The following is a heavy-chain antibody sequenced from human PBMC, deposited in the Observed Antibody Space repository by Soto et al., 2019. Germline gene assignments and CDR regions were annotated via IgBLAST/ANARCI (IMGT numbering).Heavy chain of an antibody. D-gene: IGHD2-15*01. CDR1: GFTFSNYA. J-gene: IGHJ4*02. Sequence: GGSLRLSCAASGFTFSNYAMSWVRQAPGKGLEWVSTISGRGGNTYYADSVKGRFTISRDNSRNTLHLQMDSLRVEDSAVYSCAKAGCSGGTCYLYYFDYWGQGALVTVSS. V-gene: IGHV3-23*01. CDR2: ISGRGGNT. CDR3: AKAGCSGGTCYLYYFDY.